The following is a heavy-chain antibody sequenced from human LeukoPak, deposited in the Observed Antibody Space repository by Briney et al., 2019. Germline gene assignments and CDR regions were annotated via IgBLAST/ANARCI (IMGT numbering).Heavy chain of an antibody. Sequence: PSETLSLTCTVSGGSITTYYWSWIRQPPGKGLEWIGYIYYSGSTSYNPSLKSRVTISVDTSKNQFSLKLSSVTAADTAVYYCARTSYGMDVWGQGTTVTVSS. CDR3: ARTSYGMDV. CDR2: IYYSGST. CDR1: GGSITTYY. V-gene: IGHV4-59*01. J-gene: IGHJ6*02.